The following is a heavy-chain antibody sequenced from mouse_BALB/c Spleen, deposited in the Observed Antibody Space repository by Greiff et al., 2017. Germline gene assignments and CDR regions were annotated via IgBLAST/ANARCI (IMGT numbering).Heavy chain of an antibody. CDR3: ARGEGAWFAY. J-gene: IGHJ3*01. V-gene: IGHV14-3*02. Sequence: EVQGVESGAELVKPGASVKLSCTASGFNIKDTYMHWVKQRPEQGLEWIGRIDPANGNTKYDPKFQGKATITADTSSNTAYLQLSSLTSEDTAVYYCARGEGAWFAYWGQGTLVTVSA. CDR2: IDPANGNT. CDR1: GFNIKDTY.